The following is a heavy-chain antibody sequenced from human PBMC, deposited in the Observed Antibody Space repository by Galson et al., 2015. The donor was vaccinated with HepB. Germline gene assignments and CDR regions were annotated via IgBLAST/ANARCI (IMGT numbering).Heavy chain of an antibody. J-gene: IGHJ4*02. CDR3: ARAGAKTPSRHYLDF. CDR1: GFTFSDYY. Sequence: SLRLSCAGSGFTFSDYYMNWFRQAPGKGLEWVANINQNGREKNYVDSVKGRFTISRDNARNSLYLQMNSLGSEDTAVYFCARAGAKTPSRHYLDFWGRGTLATVSS. CDR2: INQNGREK. D-gene: IGHD3-10*01. V-gene: IGHV3-7*03.